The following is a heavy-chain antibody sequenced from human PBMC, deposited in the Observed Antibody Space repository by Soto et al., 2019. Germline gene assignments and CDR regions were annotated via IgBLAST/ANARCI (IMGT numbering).Heavy chain of an antibody. CDR3: AEKYDSSGSEFDT. CDR1: VFPFSSYA. CDR2: ISGSGGST. J-gene: IGHJ3*02. Sequence: AVCLRLSFSASVFPFSSYAMSWVRQAPGKGLEWVSAISGSGGSTYYADSVKGRFTISRDNSKNTLYLQMNSLRAEDTAVYYCAEKYDSSGSEFDTWGQGTMVT. V-gene: IGHV3-23*01. D-gene: IGHD3-22*01.